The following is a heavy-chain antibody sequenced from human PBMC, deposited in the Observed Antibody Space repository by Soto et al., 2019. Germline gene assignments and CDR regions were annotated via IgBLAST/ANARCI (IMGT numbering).Heavy chain of an antibody. CDR2: INPNSGGT. D-gene: IGHD2-15*01. CDR1: GYTFTGYY. Sequence: ASVKVSCKASGYTFTGYYMHWVRQAPGQGLEWMGWINPNSGGTNYAQKFQGWVTMTRDTSISTAYMELSRLRSDDTAVYYCARASPIVVVVADTRGAFDIWGQGTMVTVSS. V-gene: IGHV1-2*04. CDR3: ARASPIVVVVADTRGAFDI. J-gene: IGHJ3*02.